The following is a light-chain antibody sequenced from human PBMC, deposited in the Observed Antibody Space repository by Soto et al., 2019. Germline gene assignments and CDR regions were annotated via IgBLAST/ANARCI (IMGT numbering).Light chain of an antibody. CDR2: DAS. J-gene: IGKJ5*01. CDR3: QHSYSNFPIT. Sequence: DIQVTQSPSSLSASVVDRVTISCRASQSISGYLNWYQQKPGKAPKLLIFDASSLQSGVPSRFSGRGSGSEYTLTISSLQPEDFATYFCQHSYSNFPITFGQGTRLEIK. V-gene: IGKV1-39*01. CDR1: QSISGY.